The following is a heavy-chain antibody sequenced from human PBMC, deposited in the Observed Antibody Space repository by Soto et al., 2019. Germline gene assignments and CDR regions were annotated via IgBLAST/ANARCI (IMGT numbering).Heavy chain of an antibody. CDR3: ARRKGYCSCGSCYAHDY. J-gene: IGHJ4*02. CDR1: GGSFSGSY. CDR2: INHSGST. V-gene: IGHV4-34*01. Sequence: QVQLQQWGAGLLKPSETLSLTCADYGGSFSGSYWSWVRQPPGKGLGGFGEINHSGSTTYNPSLKSRATISVDTSKNQFSLKLSSVTAADTGVYYCARRKGYCSCGSCYAHDYWGQGTLVTVAS. D-gene: IGHD2-15*01.